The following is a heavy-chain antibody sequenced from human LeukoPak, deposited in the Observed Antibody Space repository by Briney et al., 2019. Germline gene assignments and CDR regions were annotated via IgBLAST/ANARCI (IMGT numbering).Heavy chain of an antibody. CDR1: GGSISSSSYY. J-gene: IGHJ3*02. V-gene: IGHV4-39*01. CDR3: ASFLVRRDSSGYYYADAFDI. CDR2: IYYSGST. Sequence: SETLPLTCTVSGGSISSSSYYWGWIRQPPGKGLEWIGNIYYSGSTYYNPSLKSRVTISVDTSKNQFSLKLSSVTAADTAVYYCASFLVRRDSSGYYYADAFDIWGQGQWSPSLQ. D-gene: IGHD3-22*01.